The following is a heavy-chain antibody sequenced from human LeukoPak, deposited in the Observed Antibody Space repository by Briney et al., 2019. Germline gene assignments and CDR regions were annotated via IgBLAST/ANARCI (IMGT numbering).Heavy chain of an antibody. CDR1: GFTFSSYW. CDR2: INIDERIT. J-gene: IGHJ4*02. D-gene: IGHD3-10*01. V-gene: IGHV3-74*01. CDR3: FREGGD. Sequence: GGSLRLSCAASGFTFSSYWMHWVRQAPGKGLVWVSYINIDERITGYADSVKGRFTISRDNAKNTLYLQMNSLRAEDTAIYYCFREGGDWGQGTLVTVSS.